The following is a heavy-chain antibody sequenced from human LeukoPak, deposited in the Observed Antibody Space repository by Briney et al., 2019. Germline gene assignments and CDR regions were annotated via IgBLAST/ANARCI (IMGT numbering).Heavy chain of an antibody. Sequence: SETLSLTCTVSLGSISSSSYYWGWIRQPPGKGLEWIGSIYYSGSTYYNPSLKSRVTISVDTSQNQFSLKLSSVTAADTAVYYCARQRYDILTGYTPYYFDYWGQGTLVTVSS. CDR2: IYYSGST. CDR1: LGSISSSSYY. J-gene: IGHJ4*02. V-gene: IGHV4-39*01. CDR3: ARQRYDILTGYTPYYFDY. D-gene: IGHD3-9*01.